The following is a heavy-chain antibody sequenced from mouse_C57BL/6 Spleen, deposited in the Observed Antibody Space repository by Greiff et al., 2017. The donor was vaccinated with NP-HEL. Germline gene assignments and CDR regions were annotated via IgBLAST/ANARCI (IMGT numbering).Heavy chain of an antibody. J-gene: IGHJ4*01. CDR3: ARGGGSLYYAMDY. D-gene: IGHD1-1*02. CDR1: GYTFTSYW. CDR2: IDPSDSET. V-gene: IGHV1-52*01. Sequence: QVQLLQPGAELVRPGSSVKLSCKASGYTFTSYWMHWVKQRPVQGLEWIGNIDPSDSETNYNQSFKDKAILTVDKSASTAYMQLSSLTSADSAVYYYARGGGSLYYAMDYWGQGTSVTVSS.